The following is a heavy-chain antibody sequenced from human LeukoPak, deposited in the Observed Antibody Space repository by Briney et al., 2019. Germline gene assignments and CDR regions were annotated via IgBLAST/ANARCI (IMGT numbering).Heavy chain of an antibody. V-gene: IGHV4-59*01. J-gene: IGHJ5*02. D-gene: IGHD5-18*01. CDR1: GGSISSYY. CDR2: IYYSGST. CDR3: ARGKGYSNDQRFDP. Sequence: SETLSLTCTVSGGSISSYYWNWIRQPPGKGLEWIGYIYYSGSTNYNPSLKSRVTISVDTSKNQFSLKLSSVTAADTAVYYCARGKGYSNDQRFDPWGQGTLVTVSS.